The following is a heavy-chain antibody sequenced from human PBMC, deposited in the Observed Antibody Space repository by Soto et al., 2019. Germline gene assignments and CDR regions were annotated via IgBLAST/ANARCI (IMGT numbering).Heavy chain of an antibody. CDR2: ITNLENT. J-gene: IGHJ4*02. Sequence: QLRLQESGSGVVETSESLSLTCTVFGASITYGRYSWSWIRQSHGRGLEWIGHITNLENTYFNPSFKSRRSMSIDRAKNQFSLKLTSMTAADKGRYFCVRGGGNDPFEYWGQGILVTVSS. CDR1: GASITYGRYS. V-gene: IGHV4-30-2*06. CDR3: VRGGGNDPFEY. D-gene: IGHD5-12*01.